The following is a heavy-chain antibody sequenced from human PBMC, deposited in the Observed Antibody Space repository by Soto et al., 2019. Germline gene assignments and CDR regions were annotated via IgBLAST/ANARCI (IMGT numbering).Heavy chain of an antibody. D-gene: IGHD4-17*01. CDR2: ITDNGGST. J-gene: IGHJ4*02. CDR1: GFTFCRDG. Sequence: GGSLRLCCAASGFTFCRDGVGLVRQAPGKGREWVSLITDNGGSTYYADSEKRRFTISRDNTKNTLFLQMNSLRAEHTALYYCAKERSTTTAFDSRGQGALVTVSS. CDR3: AKERSTTTAFDS. V-gene: IGHV3-23*01.